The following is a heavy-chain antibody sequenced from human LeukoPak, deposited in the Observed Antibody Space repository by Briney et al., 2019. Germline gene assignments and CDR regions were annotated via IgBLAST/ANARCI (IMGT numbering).Heavy chain of an antibody. CDR2: ISSNGSTI. D-gene: IGHD3-10*02. CDR1: GCTFSSYE. Sequence: GGSLRLSCAASGCTFSSYEMNWVREAPGKGLEWVPYISSNGSTIYYADSVKGRFTISRDNAKNSLYLQMNSLRAEDTAVYYCAELGITMIGGVWGKGTTVTISS. CDR3: AELGITMIGGV. J-gene: IGHJ6*04. V-gene: IGHV3-48*03.